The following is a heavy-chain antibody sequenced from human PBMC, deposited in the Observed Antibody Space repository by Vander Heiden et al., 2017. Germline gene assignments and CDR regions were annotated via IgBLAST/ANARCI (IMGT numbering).Heavy chain of an antibody. V-gene: IGHV4-39*01. CDR3: ARYTLTTVTTSDAFDI. D-gene: IGHD4-17*01. CDR1: GGSISSSSYY. Sequence: QLQLQESGPGLVKPSETLSLTCTVPGGSISSSSYYWGWIRQPPGKGLEWIGSIYYSGSTYYNPCLKSRVTISVDTSKNQFSLKLSSVTAADTAVYYCARYTLTTVTTSDAFDIWGQGTMVTVSS. J-gene: IGHJ3*02. CDR2: IYYSGST.